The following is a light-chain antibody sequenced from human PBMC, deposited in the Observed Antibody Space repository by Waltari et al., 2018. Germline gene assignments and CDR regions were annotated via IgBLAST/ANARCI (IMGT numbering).Light chain of an antibody. CDR2: DVS. J-gene: IGLJ1*01. CDR1: SRDVGAYHY. V-gene: IGLV2-14*03. Sequence: QSALTQPASVSGSPGQSITIPCTGTSRDVGAYHYPSWYQQHPGKAPKVVIFDVSYRPSGVSNRFSGSKSGNTASLTISGLQAEDEADYYCTSYTSSHSLVFGTGTRVTV. CDR3: TSYTSSHSLV.